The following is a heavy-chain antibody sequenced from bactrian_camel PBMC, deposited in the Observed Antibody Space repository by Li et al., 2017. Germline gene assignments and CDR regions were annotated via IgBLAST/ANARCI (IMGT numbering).Heavy chain of an antibody. J-gene: IGHJ6*01. CDR1: GYTFSRYG. CDR2: INSAGSST. Sequence: HVQLVESGGGLVQPGGSLRLSCAASGYTFSRYGMDWVRQAPGKGLEWVSSINSAGSSTYYVDSVKGRFTISRGNAKNTLYLQMNSGTSEDTALYYCAAVGGGSAAHTIVVVRNPGDFAYWGQGTQVTVS. CDR3: AAVGGGSAAHTIVVVRNPGDFAY. V-gene: IGHV3S1*01. D-gene: IGHD2*01.